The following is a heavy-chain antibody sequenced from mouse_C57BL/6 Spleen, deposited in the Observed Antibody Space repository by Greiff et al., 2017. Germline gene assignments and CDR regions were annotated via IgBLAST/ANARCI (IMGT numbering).Heavy chain of an antibody. Sequence: EVKLVESGGGLVKPGGSLKLSCAASGFTFSDYGMHWVRQAPEKGLEWVAYISSGSSTIYYADTVKGRFTISRDNAKNTLFLQMTSLRSKDTAMYYCARGYYGSSQPLDYWGQGTTLTVSS. CDR1: GFTFSDYG. CDR3: ARGYYGSSQPLDY. D-gene: IGHD1-1*01. V-gene: IGHV5-17*01. CDR2: ISSGSSTI. J-gene: IGHJ2*01.